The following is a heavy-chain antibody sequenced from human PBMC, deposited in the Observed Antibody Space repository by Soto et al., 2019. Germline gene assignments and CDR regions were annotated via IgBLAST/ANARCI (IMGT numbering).Heavy chain of an antibody. Sequence: GESLKISCKGSGYSFAGYWITWVRQKPGKGLEWMGRIDPSDSQTYYSPSFRGHVTISVTKSITTVFLQWSSLRASDTAMYYCATDTARTFYYYGMDVWGQGTTVTVSS. D-gene: IGHD5-18*01. CDR1: GYSFAGYW. CDR3: ATDTARTFYYYGMDV. CDR2: IDPSDSQT. J-gene: IGHJ6*02. V-gene: IGHV5-10-1*01.